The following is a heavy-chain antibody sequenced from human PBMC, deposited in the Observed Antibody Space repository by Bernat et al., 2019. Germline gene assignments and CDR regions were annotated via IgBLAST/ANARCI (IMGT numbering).Heavy chain of an antibody. CDR1: GFTFSDYD. V-gene: IGHV3-30*15. D-gene: IGHD2-2*01. CDR3: ATSQHPPCVGNNCYAAFDI. J-gene: IGHJ4*02. CDR2: ISYDGTNK. Sequence: QVQLVESGGGVVQPGRSLRLSCAASGFTFSDYDMHWVRQAQGKGLEWVTLISYDGTNKYYADSAKGRFTVSRDNSKNTLYVQMSGLRAEDTAVYYCATSQHPPCVGNNCYAAFDIWGQGTLVTVSS.